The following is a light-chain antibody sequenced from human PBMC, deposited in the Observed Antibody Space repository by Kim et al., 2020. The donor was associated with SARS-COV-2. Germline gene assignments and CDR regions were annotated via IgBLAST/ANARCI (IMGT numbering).Light chain of an antibody. Sequence: SASVGDKVTVTCRTSQNISNYLNWYHQKPGEATKLLIYAAVTLQGGVSSRFSASGSGTDFTLMITSLQPEDLATYYCQQSYRIPYAFAQGTKLEI. V-gene: IGKV1-39*01. CDR1: QNISNY. J-gene: IGKJ2*01. CDR3: QQSYRIPYA. CDR2: AAV.